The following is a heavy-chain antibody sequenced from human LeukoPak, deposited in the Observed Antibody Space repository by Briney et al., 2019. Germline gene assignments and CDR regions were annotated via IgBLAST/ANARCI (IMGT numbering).Heavy chain of an antibody. V-gene: IGHV6-1*01. Sequence: SQTLSLTCAISGDSVSSNTVAWNWIRQSPSRGLEWLGRTYYRSKWYNDYAVSVESRITINSDTSKNQFSLQLNSVTPEDTAMYYCARASAIAEFDYWGQGTLVTVSS. CDR1: GDSVSSNTVA. J-gene: IGHJ4*02. CDR2: TYYRSKWYN. CDR3: ARASAIAEFDY. D-gene: IGHD3-22*01.